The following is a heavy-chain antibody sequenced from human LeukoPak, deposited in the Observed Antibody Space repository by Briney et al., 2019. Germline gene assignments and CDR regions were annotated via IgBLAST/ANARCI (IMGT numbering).Heavy chain of an antibody. D-gene: IGHD2-15*01. CDR3: ARVDGSADY. CDR1: GYTFTSYD. Sequence: GASVKVSCKASGYTFTSYDINWVRQATGQGLEWMGWINPNSGNTGSAQKFQGRVTITRDTSISTAYMELSSLRSEDTAVYYCARVDGSADYWGQGTLVTVSS. J-gene: IGHJ4*02. CDR2: INPNSGNT. V-gene: IGHV1-8*03.